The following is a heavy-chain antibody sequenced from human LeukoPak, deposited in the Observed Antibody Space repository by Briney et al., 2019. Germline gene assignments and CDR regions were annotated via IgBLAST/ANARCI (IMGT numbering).Heavy chain of an antibody. J-gene: IGHJ6*03. V-gene: IGHV4-39*07. CDR3: ASITIFGVVSPSANYYYYMDV. Sequence: SETLSLTCTVSGVSISSSSYYWGWLRQPPGKGLEWIGSIYYSGSTYYNPSLKSRVTISVDTSKNQFSLKLSSVTAADTAVYYCASITIFGVVSPSANYYYYMDVWGKGTTVTVSS. D-gene: IGHD3-3*01. CDR2: IYYSGST. CDR1: GVSISSSSYY.